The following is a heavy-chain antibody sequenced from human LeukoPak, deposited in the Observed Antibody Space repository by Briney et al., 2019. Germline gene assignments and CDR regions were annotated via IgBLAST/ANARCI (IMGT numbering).Heavy chain of an antibody. Sequence: SETLSLTCAVYGGSFSGYYWSWIRQPPGKGLEWIGEINHSGSTNYNPSLKSRVTISVDTSKNQFSLKLSSVTAADTAVYYCARLKGVGARTFDYWGQGTLVTVSS. CDR1: GGSFSGYY. CDR3: ARLKGVGARTFDY. J-gene: IGHJ4*02. V-gene: IGHV4-34*01. D-gene: IGHD1-26*01. CDR2: INHSGST.